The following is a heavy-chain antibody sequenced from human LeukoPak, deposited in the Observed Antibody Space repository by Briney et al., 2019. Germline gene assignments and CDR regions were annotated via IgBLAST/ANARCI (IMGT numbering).Heavy chain of an antibody. D-gene: IGHD6-13*01. CDR3: ATSTAAAGTD. Sequence: GGSLRLSCAASGFTFTNYAMSWVRQAPGKGLEWVSTISGSGGSTYYADSVKGRLAISRDNSKNTLYLQMNSLRAEDTAVYYCATSTAAAGTDWGQGTLVTVSS. CDR2: ISGSGGST. CDR1: GFTFTNYA. V-gene: IGHV3-23*01. J-gene: IGHJ4*02.